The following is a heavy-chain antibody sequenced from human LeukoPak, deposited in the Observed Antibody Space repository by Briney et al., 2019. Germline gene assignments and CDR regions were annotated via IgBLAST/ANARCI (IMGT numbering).Heavy chain of an antibody. V-gene: IGHV4-4*07. CDR3: ARDIGLAH. Sequence: PSETLSLTCTVSGASIRTYFWSWFRQPAGKGLEWIGRVHSNGGTYYNPSLESRVTVSMDTSKNQFALNLTSLTAADTAVYYCARDIGLAHWGQGTLVTVSS. CDR1: GASIRTYF. J-gene: IGHJ4*02. D-gene: IGHD3-16*02. CDR2: VHSNGGT.